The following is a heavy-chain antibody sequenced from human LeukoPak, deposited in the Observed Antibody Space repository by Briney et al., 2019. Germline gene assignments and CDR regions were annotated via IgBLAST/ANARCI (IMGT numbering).Heavy chain of an antibody. CDR1: GGSISSSSYY. D-gene: IGHD3-22*01. J-gene: IGHJ4*02. CDR2: IYYSGST. CDR3: ARASYSYDINGWVPFDY. V-gene: IGHV4-39*07. Sequence: SPSETLSLTCTVSGGSISSSSYYWGWIRQPPGKGLEWIGSIYYSGSTYYNPSLKSRVTISGDTSKNQFSLRLSSVTAADTAVYYCARASYSYDINGWVPFDYWGQGTLVTVSS.